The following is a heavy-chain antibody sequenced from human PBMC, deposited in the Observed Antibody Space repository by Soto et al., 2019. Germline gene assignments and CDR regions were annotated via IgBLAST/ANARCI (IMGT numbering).Heavy chain of an antibody. J-gene: IGHJ4*02. CDR2: IYYSGST. Sequence: QVQLQESGPGLVKPSETLSLTCTVSGGSVSSGSYYWSWIRQPPGKGLEWIGYIYYSGSTNYNPSLKRRVTISVDTSKNQFSLKRSSVTAADTAVYYCARVTGYCSSTRCYYMFDYWGQGTLVTVSS. CDR1: GGSVSSGSYY. V-gene: IGHV4-61*01. D-gene: IGHD2-2*01. CDR3: ARVTGYCSSTRCYYMFDY.